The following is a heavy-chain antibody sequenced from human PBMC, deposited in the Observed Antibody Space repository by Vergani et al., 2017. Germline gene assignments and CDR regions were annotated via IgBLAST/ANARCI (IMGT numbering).Heavy chain of an antibody. J-gene: IGHJ5*02. CDR2: MNGDGDTI. D-gene: IGHD3-3*01. CDR1: GFTFSSCG. Sequence: EVQLLESGGGLVQPGGSLRLSCAASGFTFSSCGMYWARQVPGKGLVWVSGMNGDGDTISYADYVKGRFTISRDNAKNTLFLQMNSLRAEDTAVYYCARARKFRFGVVWENWFDPWGQGTLVTVSS. CDR3: ARARKFRFGVVWENWFDP. V-gene: IGHV3-74*02.